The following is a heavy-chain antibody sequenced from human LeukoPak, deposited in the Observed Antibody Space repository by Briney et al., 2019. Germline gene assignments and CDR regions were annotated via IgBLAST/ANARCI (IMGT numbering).Heavy chain of an antibody. V-gene: IGHV4-4*09. J-gene: IGHJ5*02. CDR3: AIDVCGVTLGRFDP. CDR2: IQSSGST. D-gene: IGHD2-21*01. Sequence: SETLSLTCTVSGGSISSYYWSWIRQPPGKGLEWIGYIQSSGSTNYNPSLKSRVTISVDTSKNQFSLKLTSVTAADTAGYYCAIDVCGVTLGRFDPCGQGSLVTVSS. CDR1: GGSISSYY.